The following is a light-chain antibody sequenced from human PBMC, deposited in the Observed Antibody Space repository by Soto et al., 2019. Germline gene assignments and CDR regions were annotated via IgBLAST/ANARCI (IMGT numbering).Light chain of an antibody. CDR1: QSISSW. J-gene: IGKJ1*01. V-gene: IGKV1-5*03. CDR3: QQYNSYLWT. CDR2: KAS. Sequence: DIQMTQSPSTLSASVGDRVTITCRASQSISSWLAWYQQKPGKAPKLLIYKASSLESGVPSRFSGSGSGTEFTLTISRLQPDEFATYYCQQYNSYLWTFGQGTKVDI.